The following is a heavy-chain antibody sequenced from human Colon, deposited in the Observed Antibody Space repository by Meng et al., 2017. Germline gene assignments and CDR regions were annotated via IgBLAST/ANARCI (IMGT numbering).Heavy chain of an antibody. Sequence: LSLTCAASGFTFSDYYMSWIRQAPGKGLEWVSYISSSGSTIYYADSVKGRFTISRDNAKNSLYLQMNSLRAEDTAVYYCAIDLRVPHYYYDSSGYYGTIDYWGQGTLVTVSS. V-gene: IGHV3-11*01. CDR2: ISSSGSTI. D-gene: IGHD3-22*01. J-gene: IGHJ4*02. CDR1: GFTFSDYY. CDR3: AIDLRVPHYYYDSSGYYGTIDY.